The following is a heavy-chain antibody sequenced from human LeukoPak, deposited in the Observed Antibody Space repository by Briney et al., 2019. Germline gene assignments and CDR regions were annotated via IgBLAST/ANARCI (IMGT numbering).Heavy chain of an antibody. J-gene: IGHJ4*02. Sequence: GGSLRLSCAASGYPFSSSDIHWVRQAPGKGLEWVAFVSHEGSSKFYAESVKGRFGISRDNSKSTTYLQMNGLRPDDTAVYYCAKTTGGWPRFFDHWGQGTLVAVSS. CDR1: GYPFSSSD. CDR2: VSHEGSSK. D-gene: IGHD6-19*01. V-gene: IGHV3-30*18. CDR3: AKTTGGWPRFFDH.